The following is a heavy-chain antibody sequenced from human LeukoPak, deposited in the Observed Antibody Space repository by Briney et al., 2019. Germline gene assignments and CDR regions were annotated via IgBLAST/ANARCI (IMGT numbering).Heavy chain of an antibody. Sequence: GGSLRLSCAASGFTFSSYSMNWVRQAPGKGLEWVSYISSSSSTIYYADSVKGRFTISRDNAKNSLYLQMNSLRDEDTAVYYCAREGGIAVTGTDHYYYYYGMDVWGQGTTVTVSS. J-gene: IGHJ6*02. CDR1: GFTFSSYS. CDR2: ISSSSSTI. D-gene: IGHD6-19*01. CDR3: AREGGIAVTGTDHYYYYYGMDV. V-gene: IGHV3-48*02.